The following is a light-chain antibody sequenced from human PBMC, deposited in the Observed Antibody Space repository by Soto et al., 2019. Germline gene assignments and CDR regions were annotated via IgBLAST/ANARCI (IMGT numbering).Light chain of an antibody. CDR3: NSYTDTSLYV. J-gene: IGLJ1*01. Sequence: QSVLTQPASVSGSPGQSISISCTGTSSDVGGYNYVSWYQQHPGKAPKLVIHDVSRRPSGVSFRFSGSKSGNTASLTISGLQAEDEADYYCNSYTDTSLYVFGTGTKVTVL. CDR2: DVS. CDR1: SSDVGGYNY. V-gene: IGLV2-14*03.